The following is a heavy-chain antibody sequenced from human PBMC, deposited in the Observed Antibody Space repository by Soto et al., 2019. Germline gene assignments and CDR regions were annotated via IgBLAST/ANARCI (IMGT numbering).Heavy chain of an antibody. V-gene: IGHV1-69*02. J-gene: IGHJ3*02. D-gene: IGHD5-12*01. CDR3: ARGLEMAPFAFDI. Sequence: QVQLVQSGAEVKKPGYSMKVSCKASGGTFSSYTISWVRQAPGQGLEWMGRIIPILGIANYAQKFQGRVTITADKSTSTAYMELSSLRSEDTAVYYCARGLEMAPFAFDIWGQGTMVTVSS. CDR1: GGTFSSYT. CDR2: IIPILGIA.